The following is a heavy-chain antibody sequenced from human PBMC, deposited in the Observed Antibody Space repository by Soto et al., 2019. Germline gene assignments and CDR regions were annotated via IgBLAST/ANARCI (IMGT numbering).Heavy chain of an antibody. V-gene: IGHV3-30-3*01. CDR1: GFTFSSYA. CDR2: ISYDGSNK. CDR3: AREPRAFDY. Sequence: QVQLVESGGGVVQPGRSLRLSCAASGFTFSSYAMHWVRQAPGKGLEWVAVISYDGSNKYYADSVKGRFTISRDNSKNTLYLQRSRLRAKDTALYYCAREPRAFDYWGQGTLVTVSS. J-gene: IGHJ4*02.